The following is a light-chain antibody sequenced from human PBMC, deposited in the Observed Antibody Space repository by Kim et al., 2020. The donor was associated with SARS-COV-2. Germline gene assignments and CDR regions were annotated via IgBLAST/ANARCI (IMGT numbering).Light chain of an antibody. CDR3: SAYAISDNYV. Sequence: GQRITISCTGTSRDIGTYNYVSWYQHPPGKAPNLIIYDVNKRPSGVADRFSGSKSGNTASLTVFGLQAEDEADYYCSAYAISDNYVFGTGTKVTVL. CDR1: SRDIGTYNY. CDR2: DVN. V-gene: IGLV2-8*01. J-gene: IGLJ1*01.